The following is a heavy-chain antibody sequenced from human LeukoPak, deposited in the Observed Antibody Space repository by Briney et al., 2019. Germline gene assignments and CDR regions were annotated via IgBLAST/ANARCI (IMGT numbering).Heavy chain of an antibody. J-gene: IGHJ4*02. CDR1: GGSFSGYY. V-gene: IGHV4-34*01. CDR3: ATNYGSGSYYILDY. Sequence: SETLSLTCAVYGGSFSGYYWSWIRQPPGKGLEWIGSIYYSGSTYYNPSLKSRITISLDTSNQFSLRLSSVTAADTAVYYCATNYGSGSYYILDYWGQGTLVTVSS. CDR2: IYYSGST. D-gene: IGHD3-10*01.